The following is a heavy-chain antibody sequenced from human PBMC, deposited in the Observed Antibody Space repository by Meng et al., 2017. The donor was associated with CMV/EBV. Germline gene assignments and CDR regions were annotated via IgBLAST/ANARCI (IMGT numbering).Heavy chain of an antibody. CDR3: AKGYQLLLYGAG. J-gene: IGHJ4*02. Sequence: GESLKISCAASGFTFSSYWMHWVRQAPGKGLVWVSRINSDGSSTSYADSVKGRFTISRDNAKNTLYLQMNSLRAEDTAVYYCAKGYQLLLYGAGWGRGTLVTVSS. CDR2: INSDGSST. D-gene: IGHD3-22*01. V-gene: IGHV3-74*01. CDR1: GFTFSSYW.